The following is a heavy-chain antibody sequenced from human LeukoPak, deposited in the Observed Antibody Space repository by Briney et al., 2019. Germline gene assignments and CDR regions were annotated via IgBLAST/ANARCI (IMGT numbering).Heavy chain of an antibody. CDR2: ISYDGSNK. V-gene: IGHV3-30*18. CDR1: EFTFSSYG. CDR3: AKGTFPYYYYYYMDV. Sequence: GGSLSLSCAAAEFTFSSYGMHWVRQASGKGLEWVAVISYDGSNKYYADSVKGRFTISRDNSKNTLYLQMNSLRAEDTAVYYCAKGTFPYYYYYYMDVWGKGTTVTVSS. J-gene: IGHJ6*03.